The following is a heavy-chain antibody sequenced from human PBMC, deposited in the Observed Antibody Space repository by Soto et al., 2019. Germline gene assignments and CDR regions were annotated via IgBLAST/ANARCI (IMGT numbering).Heavy chain of an antibody. V-gene: IGHV4-39*02. J-gene: IGHJ4*02. CDR3: ARPLGEGYFDY. CDR2: IYYSGST. Sequence: QLQLQESGPGLVKPSETLSLTCTVSGDSISSSSYFWGWVRQPPGKGLEWIGSIYYSGSTYYNPSLRSRVTISVTPSKNPFSLKSSSVPAADTAVYFGARPLGEGYFDYGGQGTLVTVSS. CDR1: GDSISSSSYF.